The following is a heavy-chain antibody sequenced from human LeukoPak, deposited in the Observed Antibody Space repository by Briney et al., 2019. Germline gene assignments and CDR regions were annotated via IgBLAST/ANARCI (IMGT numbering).Heavy chain of an antibody. V-gene: IGHV3-11*01. CDR1: GFTFSDYY. CDR3: ARDGPDIVVVPAAYYYYYYGMDV. D-gene: IGHD2-2*01. CDR2: ISSSGSTI. J-gene: IGHJ6*02. Sequence: GGSLRLSCAAAGFTFSDYYMSWIRQAPGKGLEWVSYISSSGSTIYYADSVKGRFTISRDNAKNSLYLQMNSLRAEDTAVYYCARDGPDIVVVPAAYYYYYYGMDVWGQGTTVTVSS.